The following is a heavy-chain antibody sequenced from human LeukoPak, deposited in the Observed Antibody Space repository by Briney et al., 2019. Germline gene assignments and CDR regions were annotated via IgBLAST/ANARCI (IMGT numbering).Heavy chain of an antibody. Sequence: GESLKISCKGSGYTFTTYWIGWVRQTPGKGLEWMGIIYPDDSDTRCSPSFQGQVTISADKSITTAYLHWNSLKASDTAMYYCARFVNWFDPWGQGTLVTVSS. V-gene: IGHV5-51*01. J-gene: IGHJ5*02. CDR3: ARFVNWFDP. CDR2: IYPDDSDT. CDR1: GYTFTTYW.